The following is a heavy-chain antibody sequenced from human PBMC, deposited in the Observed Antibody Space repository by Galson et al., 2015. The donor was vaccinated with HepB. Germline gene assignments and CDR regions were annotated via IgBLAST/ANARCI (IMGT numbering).Heavy chain of an antibody. CDR3: ASAYYDSSGYYKYWYFDL. Sequence: SGAEVKKPGESLRISCKGSGYSFTSYWISWVRQMPGKGLEWMGRIDPSDSYTNYSPSFQGHVTISADKSISTAYLQWSSLKASDTAMYYCASAYYDSSGYYKYWYFDLWGRGTLVTVSS. D-gene: IGHD3-22*01. CDR1: GYSFTSYW. V-gene: IGHV5-10-1*01. CDR2: IDPSDSYT. J-gene: IGHJ2*01.